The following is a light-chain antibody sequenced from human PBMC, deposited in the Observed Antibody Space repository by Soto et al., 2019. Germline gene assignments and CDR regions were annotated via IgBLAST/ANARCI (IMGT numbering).Light chain of an antibody. J-gene: IGKJ1*01. CDR1: QNVNNR. CDR2: GAS. CDR3: QHFNSGPLL. V-gene: IGKV3-15*01. Sequence: EIVMTQSPAMLSVSPGERATLSCRASQNVNNRLAWYQQKAGQPPRLLIYGASTRATGIPARFSGSGSGKEFTLTISSLQSEDFAVYYCQHFNSGPLLFGQGTKVEIK.